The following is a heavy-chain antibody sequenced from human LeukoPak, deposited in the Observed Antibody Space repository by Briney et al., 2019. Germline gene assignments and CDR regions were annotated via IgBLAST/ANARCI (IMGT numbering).Heavy chain of an antibody. J-gene: IGHJ6*03. CDR2: INWNGDNT. CDR3: ARVWPDYGDYQRYYYYYMDV. Sequence: PGGSLRLSCEASGLTFDDDAMSWVRQAPGKGLEWVSDINWNGDNTNYAESVEGRFTISRDNAKNALFLQMNSLRAEDTALYYRARVWPDYGDYQRYYYYYMDVWGKGTPVTVFS. V-gene: IGHV3-20*04. D-gene: IGHD4-17*01. CDR1: GLTFDDDA.